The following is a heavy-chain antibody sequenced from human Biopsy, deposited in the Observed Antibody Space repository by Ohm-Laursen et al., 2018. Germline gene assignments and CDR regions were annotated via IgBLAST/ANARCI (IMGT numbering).Heavy chain of an antibody. CDR1: GFSFDNHV. CDR3: AKDRYPSSWHYYYGMDV. Sequence: SLRLSCAASGFSFDNHVMHWVRQAPGKGLEWVSGISWNSDSIGYADSVKGRFTISRDNAKNSLYLQMNSLRSENTALYYCAKDRYPSSWHYYYGMDVWGQGTTVTVSS. CDR2: ISWNSDSI. V-gene: IGHV3-9*01. J-gene: IGHJ6*02. D-gene: IGHD6-13*01.